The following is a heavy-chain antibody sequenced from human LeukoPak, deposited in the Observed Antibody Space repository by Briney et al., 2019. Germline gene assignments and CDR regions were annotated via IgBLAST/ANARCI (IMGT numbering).Heavy chain of an antibody. J-gene: IGHJ4*02. CDR2: INHSGST. D-gene: IGHD3-3*01. CDR3: ARGAQIDYDFWSGYSNYYFDY. Sequence: TSETLSLTCAVYGGSFSGYYWSWIRQPPGKGLEWIGEINHSGSTNYNPSLKSRVTISVDMSKNQFSLKLSSVTAADTAVYYCARGAQIDYDFWSGYSNYYFDYWGQGTLVTVSS. V-gene: IGHV4-34*01. CDR1: GGSFSGYY.